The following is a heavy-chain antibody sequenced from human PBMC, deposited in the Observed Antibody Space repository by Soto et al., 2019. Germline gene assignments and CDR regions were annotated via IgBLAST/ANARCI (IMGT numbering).Heavy chain of an antibody. Sequence: QVQLVQSGAEVKKPGSSVKVSCKASGGTFSSYAIDWVRQAPGQGLEWMGGIIPIFGTTNYAQKLQGRVKLTADESTPTAYMELSTLRSEDTAVYYCARGTVTGSASNSYYYGMDVWGQGTTVTVSS. CDR3: ARGTVTGSASNSYYYGMDV. V-gene: IGHV1-69*12. D-gene: IGHD1-1*01. J-gene: IGHJ6*02. CDR2: IIPIFGTT. CDR1: GGTFSSYA.